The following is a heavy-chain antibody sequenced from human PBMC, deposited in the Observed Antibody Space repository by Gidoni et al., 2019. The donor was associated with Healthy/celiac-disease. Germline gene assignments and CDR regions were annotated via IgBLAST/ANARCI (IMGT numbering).Heavy chain of an antibody. CDR1: GFPFSSHW. CDR3: ARDGWGSSSWNWFDP. CDR2: INQDGGGK. V-gene: IGHV3-7*01. Sequence: EVQLVAPGGGLVQPGGSLRLSCAAAGFPFSSHWMSWVRQAPGKGLEWVANINQDGGGKYYVGSVKGRFTISRDNAKNSLYLQMSSLRGEDTAVYYCARDGWGSSSWNWFDPWGQGTLVIVSS. J-gene: IGHJ5*02. D-gene: IGHD6-13*01.